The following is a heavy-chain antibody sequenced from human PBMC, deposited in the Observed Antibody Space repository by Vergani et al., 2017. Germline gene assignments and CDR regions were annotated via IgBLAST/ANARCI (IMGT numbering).Heavy chain of an antibody. CDR2: ISWNSGNI. J-gene: IGHJ4*02. D-gene: IGHD3-10*01. CDR3: AKDGGGVITGEFDY. CDR1: GFTFDDYA. V-gene: IGHV3-9*01. Sequence: EVQLVESGGGLVQPGRSLRLSCAASGFTFDDYAMHWVRQGPGKGLEWVSGISWNSGNIGYADSVKGRFTISRDNAKNSLYRQMNSLRAEDTALYYCAKDGGGVITGEFDYWRERTLVTVSS.